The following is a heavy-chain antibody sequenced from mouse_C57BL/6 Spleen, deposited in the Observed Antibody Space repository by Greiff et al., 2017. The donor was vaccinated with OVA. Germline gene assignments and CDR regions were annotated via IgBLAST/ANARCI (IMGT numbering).Heavy chain of an antibody. D-gene: IGHD2-3*01. V-gene: IGHV5-17*01. CDR2: ISSGSSTI. J-gene: IGHJ2*01. Sequence: DVKLVESGGGLVKPGGSLKLSCAASGFTFSDYGMHWVRQAPEKGLEWVAYISSGSSTIYYADTVKGRFTISRDNAKHTLFLQMTSLRSEDTAMYYCATDDGFTGFDYWGQGTTLTVSS. CDR3: ATDDGFTGFDY. CDR1: GFTFSDYG.